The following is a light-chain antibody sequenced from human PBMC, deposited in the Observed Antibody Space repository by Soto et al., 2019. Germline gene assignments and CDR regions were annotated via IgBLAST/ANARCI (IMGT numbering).Light chain of an antibody. V-gene: IGKV1-8*01. Sequence: AIRMTQSPSSVSASTGDRVTITCRASQGISSYLAWYQQKPGKAPKLLISAASTLQSGVPSRFSGSGSGTDFTLTINCLQSEDFATYSCQQYYSYPLTFAGGTKVEIK. CDR3: QQYYSYPLT. CDR2: AAS. J-gene: IGKJ4*01. CDR1: QGISSY.